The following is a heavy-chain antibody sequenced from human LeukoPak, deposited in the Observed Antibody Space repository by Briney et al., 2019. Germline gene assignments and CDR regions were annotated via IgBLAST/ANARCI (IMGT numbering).Heavy chain of an antibody. CDR3: AKDPMVRGATYDY. Sequence: GGSLRLSCAASGFTFRTYAMTWVRQAPGKGLEWVSAIGPSGRSTYYADSVRGRFTISRDNSKNTLYLQMNSLRAEDTAIYYCAKDPMVRGATYDYWGQGTLGTVSS. CDR1: GFTFRTYA. V-gene: IGHV3-23*01. D-gene: IGHD3-10*01. CDR2: IGPSGRST. J-gene: IGHJ4*02.